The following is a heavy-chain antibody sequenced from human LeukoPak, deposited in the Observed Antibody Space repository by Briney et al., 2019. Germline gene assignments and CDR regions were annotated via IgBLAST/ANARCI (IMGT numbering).Heavy chain of an antibody. CDR3: AREHYFYHMDG. Sequence: RPGGSLRLSCAASGFSFSSQWMSWIRQAPGKGLEWVAIVNQGGTGKYYVDSVKGRFTISRDNAENSLYLQMNSLRAEDTAVYYCAREHYFYHMDGWGEGTTVTVSS. J-gene: IGHJ6*03. CDR2: VNQGGTGK. V-gene: IGHV3-7*01. CDR1: GFSFSSQW.